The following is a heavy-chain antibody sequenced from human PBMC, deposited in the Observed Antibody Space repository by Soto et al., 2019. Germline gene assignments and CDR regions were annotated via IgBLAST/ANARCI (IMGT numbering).Heavy chain of an antibody. D-gene: IGHD3-22*01. CDR1: GFTFTSSA. J-gene: IGHJ6*02. CDR3: AAVPAVVQPAFYYYYYGMDV. Sequence: GASVKVSCKASGFTFTSSAVQWVRQARGQRLEWIGWIVVGSGNTNYAQKFHERVTITRDMSTSTAYMELSSLRSEDTAVYYCAAVPAVVQPAFYYYYYGMDVWGQGTTVTVSS. CDR2: IVVGSGNT. V-gene: IGHV1-58*01.